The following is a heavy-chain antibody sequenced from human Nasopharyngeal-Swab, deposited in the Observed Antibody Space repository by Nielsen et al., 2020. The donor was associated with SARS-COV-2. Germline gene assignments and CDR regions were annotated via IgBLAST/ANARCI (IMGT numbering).Heavy chain of an antibody. CDR1: GFTFSSYG. J-gene: IGHJ3*02. D-gene: IGHD3-10*01. Sequence: GGSLRLSCAASGFTFSSYGMHWVRQAPGKGLEWVAVISYDGSNKYYADSVKGRFAISRDNSKNTLYLQMNSLRAEDTAVYYCAREGVTMVRGEGDAFDIWGQGTMVTVSS. V-gene: IGHV3-30*03. CDR2: ISYDGSNK. CDR3: AREGVTMVRGEGDAFDI.